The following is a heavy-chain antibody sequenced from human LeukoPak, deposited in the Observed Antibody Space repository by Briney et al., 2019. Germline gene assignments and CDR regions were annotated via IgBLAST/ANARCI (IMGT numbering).Heavy chain of an antibody. V-gene: IGHV3-66*01. J-gene: IGHJ4*02. CDR1: GFTVSSNY. CDR3: AREQADYYDSSGCSY. Sequence: GGSLRLSCAASGFTVSSNYMSWVRQAPGKGLEWVSVIYSGGSTYYADSVKGRFTISRDNSKNTLYLQMNSLRAEDTAVYYCAREQADYYDSSGCSYWGQGTLVTVSS. D-gene: IGHD3-22*01. CDR2: IYSGGST.